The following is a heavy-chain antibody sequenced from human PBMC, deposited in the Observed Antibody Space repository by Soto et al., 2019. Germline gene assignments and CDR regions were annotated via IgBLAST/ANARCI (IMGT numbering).Heavy chain of an antibody. CDR1: GFTFSSYS. D-gene: IGHD5-12*01. CDR3: ARDMEDDSGYDHFRAYYYYMDV. Sequence: GGSLRLSCAASGFTFSSYSMNWVRQAPGKGLEWVSYISSSSSTIYYADSVKGRFTISRDNAKNSLYLQMNSLRAEDTAVYYCARDMEDDSGYDHFRAYYYYMDVWGKGTTVTVSS. CDR2: ISSSSSTI. J-gene: IGHJ6*03. V-gene: IGHV3-48*01.